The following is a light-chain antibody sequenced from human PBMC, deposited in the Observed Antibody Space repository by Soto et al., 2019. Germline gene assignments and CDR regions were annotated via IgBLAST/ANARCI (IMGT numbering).Light chain of an antibody. CDR2: DAS. CDR1: QSVSSY. Sequence: EIVVAQSPATLSLSPGERATLSCRASQSVSSYLVWYQQKPGQAPRLLIYDASNRATGIPARFSGSGSGTDFTLTISSLEPEDFAVYYCQHRSSWPLTFGGGTKVDI. J-gene: IGKJ4*01. CDR3: QHRSSWPLT. V-gene: IGKV3-11*01.